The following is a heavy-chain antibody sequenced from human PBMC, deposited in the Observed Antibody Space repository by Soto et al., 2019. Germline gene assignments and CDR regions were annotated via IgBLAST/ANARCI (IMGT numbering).Heavy chain of an antibody. CDR2: IYTSGST. V-gene: IGHV4-4*07. CDR1: GGSISSYY. Sequence: QVQLQESGPGLVKPSETLSLTCTVSGGSISSYYWSWIRQPAGKGLEWIGRIYTSGSTNYNPSLKSRVTMSVDTSKNQFSLKLSSVTAADTAVYYCAITNLDSSGYLVGLDYWGQGTLVTVSS. CDR3: AITNLDSSGYLVGLDY. J-gene: IGHJ4*02. D-gene: IGHD3-22*01.